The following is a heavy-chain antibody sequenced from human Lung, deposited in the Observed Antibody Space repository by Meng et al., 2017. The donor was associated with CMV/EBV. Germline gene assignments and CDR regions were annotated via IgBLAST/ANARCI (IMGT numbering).Heavy chain of an antibody. CDR2: IYIGDTT. V-gene: IGHV3-53*01. Sequence: GGSLRLXCAASGFTVRNTYMNWVRRAPGKGLEWVSTIYIGDTTYYTDSVKGRFTISRDTSKNTLYLQMNSLRVEGTAVYYCARGLAADGIFDSWGQGNRVNGSS. D-gene: IGHD6-13*01. CDR3: ARGLAADGIFDS. J-gene: IGHJ4*02. CDR1: GFTVRNTY.